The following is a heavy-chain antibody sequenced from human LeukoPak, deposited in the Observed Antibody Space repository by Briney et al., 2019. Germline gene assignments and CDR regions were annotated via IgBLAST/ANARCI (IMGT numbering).Heavy chain of an antibody. Sequence: SETLSLTCTVSGGSISSSSYYWGWIRQPPGKGLEWIGSIYYSGSTYYNSSLKSRVTISVDTSKNQFSLKLSSVTAADTAVYYCARHSAGYDSSGYYYTWDYWGQGTLVTVSS. CDR2: IYYSGST. CDR1: GGSISSSSYY. J-gene: IGHJ4*02. CDR3: ARHSAGYDSSGYYYTWDY. V-gene: IGHV4-39*01. D-gene: IGHD3-22*01.